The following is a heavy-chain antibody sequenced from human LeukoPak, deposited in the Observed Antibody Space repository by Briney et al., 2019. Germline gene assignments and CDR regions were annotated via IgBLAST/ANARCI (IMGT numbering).Heavy chain of an antibody. CDR1: GYTFTGYY. CDR3: ARDRVGSGWPRPFYFEF. D-gene: IGHD6-19*01. V-gene: IGHV1-2*02. Sequence: ASVKVSCKPFGYTFTGYYLHWVRQAPGRAPECMGWINPNTGATLYAQNFQGRVTLSRDTSINTAYMDLSSLRSDDTAVYYCARDRVGSGWPRPFYFEFWGQGTLVTVSS. CDR2: INPNTGAT. J-gene: IGHJ4*02.